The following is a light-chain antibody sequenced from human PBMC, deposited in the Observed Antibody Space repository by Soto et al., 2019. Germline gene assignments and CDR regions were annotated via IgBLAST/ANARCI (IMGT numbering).Light chain of an antibody. CDR2: EVS. CDR3: QSYDNSLSGSRV. V-gene: IGLV2-14*01. J-gene: IGLJ7*01. Sequence: QSALTQPASVSGSPGQSITISCTGTSSDVGGYNFVSWYQQLPGKAPKLMIYEVSNRPSGVSNRFSGSKSGNTASLTISGLQAEDEADYYCQSYDNSLSGSRVFGGGTQLTVL. CDR1: SSDVGGYNF.